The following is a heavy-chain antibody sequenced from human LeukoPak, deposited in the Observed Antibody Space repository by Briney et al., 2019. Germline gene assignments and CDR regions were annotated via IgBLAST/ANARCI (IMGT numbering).Heavy chain of an antibody. J-gene: IGHJ4*02. Sequence: PGGSLRLSCAASGFTFSSYATSWVRQAPGKGLEWVSAISGSGGSTYYADSVKGRFTISRDNSKNTLYLQMNSLRAEDTAVYYCAKLPSMVRGAMLWTSYWGQGTLVTVSS. CDR1: GFTFSSYA. CDR2: ISGSGGST. D-gene: IGHD3-10*01. CDR3: AKLPSMVRGAMLWTSY. V-gene: IGHV3-23*01.